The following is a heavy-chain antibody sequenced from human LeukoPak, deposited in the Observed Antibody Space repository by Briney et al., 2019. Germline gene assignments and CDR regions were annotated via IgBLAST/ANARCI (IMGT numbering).Heavy chain of an antibody. CDR3: AELGITMIGGV. D-gene: IGHD3-10*02. Sequence: GRSLRLSCAASGFTFDDYGMSWVRQAPGKGLEWVSGINWNGGSTGYADSVKGRFTISRDNAKNSLYLQMNSLRAEDTALYYCAELGITMIGGVWGKGTTVTISS. CDR2: INWNGGST. J-gene: IGHJ6*04. CDR1: GFTFDDYG. V-gene: IGHV3-20*04.